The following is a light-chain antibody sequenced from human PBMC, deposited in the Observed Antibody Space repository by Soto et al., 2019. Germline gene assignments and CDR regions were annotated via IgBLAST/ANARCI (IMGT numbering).Light chain of an antibody. Sequence: EIVLTQSPGTLSLSPGERATLSCSASQSVSSSYLAWYQQKPGQAPMLLIYVASSRATGIPDRFSGSGSGTDFTLTISRLEPEDFAVYYCQQYGSSPLTFGGGIKVEIK. CDR2: VAS. CDR3: QQYGSSPLT. J-gene: IGKJ4*01. CDR1: QSVSSSY. V-gene: IGKV3-20*01.